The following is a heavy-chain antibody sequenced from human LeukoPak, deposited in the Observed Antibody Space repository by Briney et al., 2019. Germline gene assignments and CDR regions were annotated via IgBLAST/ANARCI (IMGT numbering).Heavy chain of an antibody. CDR1: GYTFTSYD. D-gene: IGHD3-9*01. Sequence: ASVKVSCKASGYTFTSYDINWVRQATGQGLEWMGWMNPNSGNTGYAQKFQGRVTMTRNTSISTAYMELSSLRSEDTAVYYCARVGRPTRLVIMRQNYYYYGMDVWGQGTTVTVSS. V-gene: IGHV1-8*01. CDR2: MNPNSGNT. CDR3: ARVGRPTRLVIMRQNYYYYGMDV. J-gene: IGHJ6*02.